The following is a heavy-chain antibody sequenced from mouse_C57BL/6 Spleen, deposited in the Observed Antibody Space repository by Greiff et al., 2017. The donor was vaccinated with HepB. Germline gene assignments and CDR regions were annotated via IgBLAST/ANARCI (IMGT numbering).Heavy chain of an antibody. J-gene: IGHJ3*01. V-gene: IGHV1-7*01. CDR1: GYTFTSYW. CDR3: ARVTDDDYGERWFAY. D-gene: IGHD2-4*01. CDR2: INPSSGYT. Sequence: VQLQQSGAELAKPGASVKLSCKASGYTFTSYWMHWVKQRPGQGLEWIGYINPSSGYTKYNQKFKDKATLTADKTSSTAYMQLSSLTYEDSAVYDCARVTDDDYGERWFAYWGQGTLVTVSA.